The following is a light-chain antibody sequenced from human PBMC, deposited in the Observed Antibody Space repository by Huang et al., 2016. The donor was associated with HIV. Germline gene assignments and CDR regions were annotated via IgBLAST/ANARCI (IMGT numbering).Light chain of an antibody. J-gene: IGKJ1*01. CDR2: AAS. Sequence: DIQMTQSPSSMSASVGDRVTIICRASQGIGNYLAWFQQKPGQAPKSLIFAASSLQSGVPSKFSGSGSGTEFTLTIIRLQPDDFATYYCQQYSSYPWTFGQGTKVEIK. V-gene: IGKV1-16*02. CDR3: QQYSSYPWT. CDR1: QGIGNY.